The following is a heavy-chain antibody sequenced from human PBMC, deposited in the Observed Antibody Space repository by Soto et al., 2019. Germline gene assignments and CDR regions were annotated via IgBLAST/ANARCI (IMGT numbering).Heavy chain of an antibody. V-gene: IGHV1-2*02. CDR2: INPNSGGT. D-gene: IGHD6-13*01. CDR1: GYTFTGYY. J-gene: IGHJ6*02. CDR3: ARVAAAGTPAYYGMDV. Sequence: QVQRVQSGAEVKKPGASVKVSCKASGYTFTGYYMHWVRQAPGQGLEWMGWINPNSGGTNYAQKFQGRVTMTRDTSMSTAYMELSRLRSDDTAVYYCARVAAAGTPAYYGMDVWGQGTTVTVSS.